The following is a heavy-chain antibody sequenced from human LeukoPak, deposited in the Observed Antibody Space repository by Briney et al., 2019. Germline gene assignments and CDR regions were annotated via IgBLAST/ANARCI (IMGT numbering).Heavy chain of an antibody. J-gene: IGHJ4*02. CDR3: AKPASITMIVVVITNFDY. CDR1: GFTFSIYA. D-gene: IGHD3-22*01. CDR2: ISASGDST. Sequence: PGGSLRLSCAASGFTFSIYAMSWVRQAPGKGLEWVSVISASGDSTYYADSVKGRFTISRDNSKNTLYLQMNSLRAEDTAVYYCAKPASITMIVVVITNFDYWGQGTLVTVSS. V-gene: IGHV3-23*01.